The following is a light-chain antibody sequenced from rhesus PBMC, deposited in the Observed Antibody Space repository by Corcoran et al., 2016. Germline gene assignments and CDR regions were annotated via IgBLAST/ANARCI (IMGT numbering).Light chain of an antibody. Sequence: EIVLTQSPATLSLSPGERATLSCRASHSVSSSLAWYQQKSGQAPRLLIYYASSRATGIPARFSGSGSGTDFTLAISSLEPEDVEVYYCQQYSNWPPYSFGQGTKVEI. CDR2: YAS. CDR1: HSVSSS. CDR3: QQYSNWPPYS. V-gene: IGKV3-42*02. J-gene: IGKJ2*01.